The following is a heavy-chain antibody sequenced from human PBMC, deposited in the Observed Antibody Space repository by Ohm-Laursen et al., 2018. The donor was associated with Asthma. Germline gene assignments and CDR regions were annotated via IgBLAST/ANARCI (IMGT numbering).Heavy chain of an antibody. CDR2: IYYSGST. Sequence: GTLSLTCTVSGGSISSSSYYWGWIRQPPGKGLEWIGYIYYSGSTNYNPSLKSRVTISVDTSKNQFSLKLSSVTAADTAVYYCARGKYSSSWPSYYYYYGMDVWGQGTTVTVSS. CDR3: ARGKYSSSWPSYYYYYGMDV. V-gene: IGHV4-61*05. D-gene: IGHD6-13*01. J-gene: IGHJ6*02. CDR1: GGSISSSSYY.